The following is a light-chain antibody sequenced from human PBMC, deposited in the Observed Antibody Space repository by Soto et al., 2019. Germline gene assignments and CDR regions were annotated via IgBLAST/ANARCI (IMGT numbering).Light chain of an antibody. CDR1: QSVSYW. J-gene: IGKJ3*01. Sequence: DIHMTQSPSTLSASVGDRVTITCRASQSVSYWLAWYQQKPGKAPKLLIHDASSLESGVPSRFRGGGSGPEFTLTISGLQPDDFATYCCQQYGFSFGPGTKVEMK. CDR3: QQYGFS. CDR2: DAS. V-gene: IGKV1-5*01.